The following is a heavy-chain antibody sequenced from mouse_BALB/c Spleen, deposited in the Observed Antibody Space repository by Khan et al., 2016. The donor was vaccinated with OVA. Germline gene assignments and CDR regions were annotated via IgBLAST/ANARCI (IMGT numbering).Heavy chain of an antibody. Sequence: EVELVESGGGLVQPGGSRKLSCAASGFTFSDYGMAWVRQAPGKGPEWVAFISDLAYTIYYGDAVTGRFTISRENAKNTLYLEMSRLRSEDTAICYCARGGGTAPFAYWGLGTLVTVSA. CDR3: ARGGGTAPFAY. J-gene: IGHJ3*01. D-gene: IGHD1-2*01. CDR1: GFTFSDYG. V-gene: IGHV5-15*02. CDR2: ISDLAYTI.